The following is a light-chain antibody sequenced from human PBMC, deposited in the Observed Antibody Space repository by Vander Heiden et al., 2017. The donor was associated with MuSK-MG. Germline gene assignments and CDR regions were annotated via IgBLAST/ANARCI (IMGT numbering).Light chain of an antibody. J-gene: IGLJ2*01. V-gene: IGLV2-23*02. CDR2: EVS. Sequence: QSALTQPASVSGSPGPSITISCTGTSSDVGSYNLVSWYQQHPGKAPKLMIYEVSKRPSGVSNRFSGSKSGNTASLTIAGLQAEDEADYYCCSYASRSTFVFGDGTKMTVL. CDR1: SSDVGSYNL. CDR3: CSYASRSTFV.